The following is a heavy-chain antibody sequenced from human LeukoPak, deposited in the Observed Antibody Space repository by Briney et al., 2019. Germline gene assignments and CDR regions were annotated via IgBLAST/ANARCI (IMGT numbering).Heavy chain of an antibody. CDR3: ARDFRAYYYVLSFDY. D-gene: IGHD3-22*01. J-gene: IGHJ4*02. Sequence: QPGGSLRLSCAAPGFTFSSYWMSWVRQAPGKGLEWVANIKQDGSEKYYVDSVKGRFTISRDNAKNSLYLQMNSLRAEDTAVYYCARDFRAYYYVLSFDYWGQGSLVTVSS. CDR1: GFTFSSYW. CDR2: IKQDGSEK. V-gene: IGHV3-7*01.